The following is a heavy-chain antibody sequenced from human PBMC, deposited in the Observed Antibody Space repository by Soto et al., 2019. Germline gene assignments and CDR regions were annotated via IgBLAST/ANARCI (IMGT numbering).Heavy chain of an antibody. CDR2: IYYSGST. J-gene: IGHJ5*02. D-gene: IGHD3-10*01. CDR1: GGSISSYY. CDR3: ARQPYGSGTYYTKVWFEP. V-gene: IGHV4-59*08. Sequence: PSETLSLTCTVSGGSISSYYWNWIRQSPGKGLEWIGYIYYSGSTNYNPSLKSRVTISVDTSKNQFSLKLSSVTAADTAVYYCARQPYGSGTYYTKVWFEPWGQGTLVTVSS.